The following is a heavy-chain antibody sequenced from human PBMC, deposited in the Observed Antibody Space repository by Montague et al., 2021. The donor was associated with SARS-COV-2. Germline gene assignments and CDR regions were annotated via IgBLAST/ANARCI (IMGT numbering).Heavy chain of an antibody. J-gene: IGHJ4*02. D-gene: IGHD5/OR15-5a*01. CDR1: GGTISTDNLYWY. V-gene: IGHV4-39*01. CDR3: ARHVSNLRAAVDYFDY. Sequence: SETLSLTCLVSGGTISTDNLYWYWTWIRQPPGKGLEWIGSIFHNGDSSYNPSLNTRVTISIDTSRNHFSLSLTSVTAPDTAVYYCARHVSNLRAAVDYFDYWGQGTPVTVSS. CDR2: IFHNGDS.